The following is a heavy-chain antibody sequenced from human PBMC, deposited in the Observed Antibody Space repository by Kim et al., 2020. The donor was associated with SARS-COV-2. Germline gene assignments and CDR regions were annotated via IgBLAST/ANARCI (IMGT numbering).Heavy chain of an antibody. Sequence: GGSLRLSCAASGLTLSSYTVNWVRQAPGKGLEWVSSIPRGGTVIYYGDSVKGRFTISRDNSKNTVYLHMNSLRAEDTALYYCVNGRRQWVGDFGSWGQGTLVTVSS. CDR3: VNGRRQWVGDFGS. D-gene: IGHD3-10*01. CDR2: IPRGGTVI. J-gene: IGHJ4*02. V-gene: IGHV3-23*01. CDR1: GLTLSSYT.